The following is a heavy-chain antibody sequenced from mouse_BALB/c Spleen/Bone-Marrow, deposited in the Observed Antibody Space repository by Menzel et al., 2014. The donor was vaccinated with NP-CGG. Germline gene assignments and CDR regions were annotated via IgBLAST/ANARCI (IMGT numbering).Heavy chain of an antibody. Sequence: QVQLQQSGSELPKPGASVKMSCKASGYTFTSYWMHWVKQRPGQGLEWIGYINPSTGYTEYNQKFKDKATLTADKSSSTAYMQLSSLTSEDSAVYYCARSGTVVDPTLIYRGKGTLVTVSA. D-gene: IGHD1-1*01. CDR1: GYTFTSYW. J-gene: IGHJ3*01. CDR2: INPSTGYT. V-gene: IGHV1-7*01. CDR3: ARSGTVVDPTLIY.